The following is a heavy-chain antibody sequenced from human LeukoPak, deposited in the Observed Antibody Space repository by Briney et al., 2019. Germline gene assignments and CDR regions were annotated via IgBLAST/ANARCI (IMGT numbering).Heavy chain of an antibody. CDR3: ARGTPYDSSGYYPDY. V-gene: IGHV1-2*06. CDR2: INPNSGGT. Sequence: ASVEVSCKASGYTFTGYYMHWVRQAPGQGLEWMGRINPNSGGTNYAQKFQGRVTMTRDTSISTTYMELSRLRSDDTAVYYCARGTPYDSSGYYPDYWGQGTLVTVSS. J-gene: IGHJ4*02. D-gene: IGHD3-22*01. CDR1: GYTFTGYY.